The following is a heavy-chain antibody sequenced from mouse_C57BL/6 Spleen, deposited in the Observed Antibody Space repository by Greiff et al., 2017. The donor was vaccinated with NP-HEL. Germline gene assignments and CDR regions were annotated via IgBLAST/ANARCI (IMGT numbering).Heavy chain of an antibody. V-gene: IGHV5-4*01. CDR2: ISDGGSYT. J-gene: IGHJ2*01. Sequence: EVPRVESGGGLVKPGGSLKLSCAASGFTFSSYALSWVRQTPEKRLGWVATISDGGSYTYYPDNVKGRFTISRDNAKNNLYLQMSHLKSEDTAMYYCARESYGNYYFDYWGQGTTLTVSS. D-gene: IGHD2-1*01. CDR1: GFTFSSYA. CDR3: ARESYGNYYFDY.